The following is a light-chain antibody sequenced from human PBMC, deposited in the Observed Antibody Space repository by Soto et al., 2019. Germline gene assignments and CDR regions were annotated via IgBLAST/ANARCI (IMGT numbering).Light chain of an antibody. Sequence: EIVLTQSPGTLSLSPGDRATLSCRASQSVSSSYLAWYQQKPGQAPRLLIYGASSRATGIPDRFSGSGSGTDFTLTISRLEPEAFAVYYCQQYGGSSYTFGQGTELEIK. CDR3: QQYGGSSYT. V-gene: IGKV3-20*01. CDR1: QSVSSSY. CDR2: GAS. J-gene: IGKJ2*01.